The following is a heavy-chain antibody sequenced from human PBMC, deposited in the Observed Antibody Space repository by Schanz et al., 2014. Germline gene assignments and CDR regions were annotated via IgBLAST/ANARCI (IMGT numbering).Heavy chain of an antibody. CDR3: ARVGQGAVATGSNTFYYYVMDV. Sequence: QVQVLQAGPGVVKPSETLSLTCTFSGVSMGNFYWSWIRQPAGKGLEWIGRYSPGGATNYNPSLKSPVTISIDASKNQFSLKLTSVTAADTGVYYCARVGQGAVATGSNTFYYYVMDVWGQGTTVTVSS. CDR2: YSPGGAT. V-gene: IGHV4-4*07. CDR1: GVSMGNFY. D-gene: IGHD6-13*01. J-gene: IGHJ6*02.